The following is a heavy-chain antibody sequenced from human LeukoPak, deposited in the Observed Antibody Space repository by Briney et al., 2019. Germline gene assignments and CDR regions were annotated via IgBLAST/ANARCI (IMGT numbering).Heavy chain of an antibody. CDR3: ARVFPQYYYHNSDYIGVDY. D-gene: IGHD3-22*01. CDR1: GFTFSSYA. V-gene: IGHV3-30-3*01. CDR2: ISYDGSNK. J-gene: IGHJ4*02. Sequence: GGSLRLSCAASGFTFSSYAMHWVRQAPGKGLEWVAVISYDGSNKYYAEFVKGRFTISRDNSKNTLYLQMNSLRAEDTAVYYCARVFPQYYYHNSDYIGVDYWGQGTLVTVSS.